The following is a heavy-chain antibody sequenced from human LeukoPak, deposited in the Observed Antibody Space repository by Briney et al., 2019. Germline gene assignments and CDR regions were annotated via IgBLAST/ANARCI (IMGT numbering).Heavy chain of an antibody. D-gene: IGHD3-3*01. J-gene: IGHJ3*02. CDR1: GGSFSTYY. CDR2: IYYSGST. CDR3: ARLANYDFWNGPYPHDAFDI. Sequence: PSETLSLTCTVSGGSFSTYYWSWIRQPPGKGLEWIGYIYYSGSTSYNPSLKSRVTISVDTSKNQFSLKLSSVTAAGTAVYYCARLANYDFWNGPYPHDAFDIWGQGTMVTVSS. V-gene: IGHV4-59*08.